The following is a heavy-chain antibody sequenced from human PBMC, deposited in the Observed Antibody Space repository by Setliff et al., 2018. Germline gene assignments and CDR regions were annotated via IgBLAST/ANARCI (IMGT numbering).Heavy chain of an antibody. J-gene: IGHJ4*02. CDR1: GFTFSTYS. V-gene: IGHV3-23*01. CDR2: ISGDSVYI. D-gene: IGHD3-22*01. CDR3: ASGVPREYYDSSGSSMLDY. Sequence: GGSLRLSCAASGFTFSTYSMSWVRQVPGKGLEWVSAISGDSVYIYYGDSVKGRFTISRDNSKNTLYLQMRSLRAEDTAVYYCASGVPREYYDSSGSSMLDYWGQGTLVTVSS.